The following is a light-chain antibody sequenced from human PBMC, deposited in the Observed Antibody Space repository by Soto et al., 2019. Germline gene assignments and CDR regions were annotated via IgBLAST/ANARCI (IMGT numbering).Light chain of an antibody. Sequence: DIQMTQSPSTLSASVGDRVTITCRASQSISSWLAWYQQKPGKAPKLLIYDASSLESGVPSRFSGSGSGTEFTLTISSLQPDDFATDYCQQYNSYSGMYTFGQGTKLEIK. CDR3: QQYNSYSGMYT. CDR2: DAS. V-gene: IGKV1-5*01. J-gene: IGKJ2*01. CDR1: QSISSW.